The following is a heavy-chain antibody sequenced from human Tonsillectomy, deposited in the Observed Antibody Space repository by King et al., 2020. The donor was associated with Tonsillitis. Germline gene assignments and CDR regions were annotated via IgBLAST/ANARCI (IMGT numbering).Heavy chain of an antibody. CDR3: ARGVPDYGGHSVPYAFDL. J-gene: IGHJ3*01. V-gene: IGHV3-13*04. CDR1: GFTFSTYD. D-gene: IGHD4-23*01. CDR2: IGTAGDT. Sequence: VQLVESGGGLVQPGGSLRLSCAASGFTFSTYDMHWVRQATGKGLEWVSGIGTAGDTYYRDSVKGRFTISRANAKNSLYLQMNSLMAGDTAVYYCARGVPDYGGHSVPYAFDLWGQGTMVTVSS.